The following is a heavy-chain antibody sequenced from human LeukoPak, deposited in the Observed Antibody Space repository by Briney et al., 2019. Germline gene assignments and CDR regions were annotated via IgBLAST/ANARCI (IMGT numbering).Heavy chain of an antibody. J-gene: IGHJ4*02. V-gene: IGHV4-34*01. Sequence: PSETLSLTCAVYGGSFSGYYWTWIRQPPGKGLEWIGEINHSGSTNYNPSLKSRVSISADTSKFQFSLKLSSVTAADTAVYYCARTPAAVNFDYWGQGTLVTVSS. D-gene: IGHD6-13*01. CDR2: INHSGST. CDR3: ARTPAAVNFDY. CDR1: GGSFSGYY.